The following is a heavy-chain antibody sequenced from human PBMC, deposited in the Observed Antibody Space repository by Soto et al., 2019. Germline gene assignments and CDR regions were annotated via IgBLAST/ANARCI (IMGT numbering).Heavy chain of an antibody. CDR3: AAPSFFSYKGYFDY. Sequence: SVKVSCTASGGIFSSYAISWVRHAPGQGLEWMGGIIPIFGTANYAQKFQGRVTIIADKSTSTAYMELSSLRSEDTAVYYCAAPSFFSYKGYFDYWGQGTLVTVSS. J-gene: IGHJ4*02. V-gene: IGHV1-69*06. D-gene: IGHD1-1*01. CDR1: GGIFSSYA. CDR2: IIPIFGTA.